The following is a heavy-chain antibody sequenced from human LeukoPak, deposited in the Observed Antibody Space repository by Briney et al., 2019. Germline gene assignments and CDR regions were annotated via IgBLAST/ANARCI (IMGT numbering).Heavy chain of an antibody. CDR1: GGTFSSYA. CDR2: IIPIFGTA. J-gene: IGHJ4*02. D-gene: IGHD3-3*01. CDR3: ARGYYDFWSGPRALDY. Sequence: ASVKVSCKASGGTFSSYAISWVRQAPGQGLEWMGGIIPIFGTANYAQKFQGRVTITADESTSTAYMELSSLRSEDTAVYYCARGYYDFWSGPRALDYWGQGTLVTVSS. V-gene: IGHV1-69*13.